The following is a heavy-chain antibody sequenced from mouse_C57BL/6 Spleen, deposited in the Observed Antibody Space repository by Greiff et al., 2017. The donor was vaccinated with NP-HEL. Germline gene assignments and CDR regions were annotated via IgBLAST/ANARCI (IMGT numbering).Heavy chain of an antibody. V-gene: IGHV1-62-2*01. Sequence: VQLQQSGAELVKPGASVKLSCKASGYTFTEYTIHWVKQRSGQGLEWIGWFYPGSGSIKYKEKFKDKATLTADKSSCTVYMELIRLTSEYSAVYFCARHEGARFITTVVATEGYAMDYWGQGTSVTVSS. CDR1: GYTFTEYT. D-gene: IGHD1-1*01. J-gene: IGHJ4*01. CDR2: FYPGSGSI. CDR3: ARHEGARFITTVVATEGYAMDY.